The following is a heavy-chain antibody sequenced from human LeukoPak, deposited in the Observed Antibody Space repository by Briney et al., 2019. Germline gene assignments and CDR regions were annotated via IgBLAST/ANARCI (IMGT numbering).Heavy chain of an antibody. CDR1: RFTFNTYW. Sequence: TGGSLRLSCAASRFTFNTYWMHWIRQAPGKGLTWVSRINTDGSSTDYADSVKGRFTISRDNANNKLYLQTNSLRAEDTAVYYCVRGFLGPDYWGQGTLVTVSS. J-gene: IGHJ4*02. D-gene: IGHD3-3*01. CDR2: INTDGSST. CDR3: VRGFLGPDY. V-gene: IGHV3-74*01.